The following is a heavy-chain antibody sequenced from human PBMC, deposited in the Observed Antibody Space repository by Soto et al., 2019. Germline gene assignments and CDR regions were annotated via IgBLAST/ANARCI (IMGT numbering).Heavy chain of an antibody. J-gene: IGHJ4*02. Sequence: PGGSLRLSCAASGFTFSSYSMNWVRQAPGKGLEWVSYISSSSSTIYYADSVKGRFTISRDNSKNTLYLQMNSLRAEDTAVYYCARDWPYYYDSSGYLGYWGQGTLVTVSS. CDR1: GFTFSSYS. CDR3: ARDWPYYYDSSGYLGY. D-gene: IGHD3-22*01. V-gene: IGHV3-48*01. CDR2: ISSSSSTI.